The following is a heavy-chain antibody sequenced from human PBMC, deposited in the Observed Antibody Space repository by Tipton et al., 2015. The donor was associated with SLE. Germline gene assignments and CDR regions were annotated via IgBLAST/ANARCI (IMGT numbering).Heavy chain of an antibody. V-gene: IGHV3-30*18. CDR3: AKDGHRYDFWSGSGVFYYYYMDV. D-gene: IGHD3-3*01. CDR2: ISYDGSNK. Sequence: SLRLSCAASGFTFSNYGMHWVRQAPGKGLEWVAVISYDGSNKYYADSVKGRFTISRDNSKNTLYLQMNSLRAEDTAVYYCAKDGHRYDFWSGSGVFYYYYMDVWGKGTRSPSP. J-gene: IGHJ6*03. CDR1: GFTFSNYG.